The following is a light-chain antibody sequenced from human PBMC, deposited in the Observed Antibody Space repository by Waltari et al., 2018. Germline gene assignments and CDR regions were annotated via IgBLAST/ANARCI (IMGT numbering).Light chain of an antibody. J-gene: IGKJ4*01. Sequence: EIVLTQSPATLSLSPGERATLSCRASQSVSSSLAWYQPKGGQAPRLLIYDASNRAAGIPARFSGSGSGTDFTLTISSLEPEDFTVYYCQHRSNWPSLTFGGGTKVEI. V-gene: IGKV3-11*01. CDR1: QSVSSS. CDR3: QHRSNWPSLT. CDR2: DAS.